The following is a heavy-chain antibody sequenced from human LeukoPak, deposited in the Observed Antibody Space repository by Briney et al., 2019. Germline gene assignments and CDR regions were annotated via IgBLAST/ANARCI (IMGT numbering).Heavy chain of an antibody. J-gene: IGHJ4*02. CDR2: INPNSGGT. V-gene: IGHV1-2*06. D-gene: IGHD3-9*01. CDR3: ARDMAYYDILTGQMDY. Sequence: PSVKVSCKASGYTFTGYYMHWVRQAPGQGLEWMGRINPNSGGTNYAQKFQGRVTMTRDTSISIAYMELSRLRSDDTAVYYCARDMAYYDILTGQMDYWGQGTLVTVSS. CDR1: GYTFTGYY.